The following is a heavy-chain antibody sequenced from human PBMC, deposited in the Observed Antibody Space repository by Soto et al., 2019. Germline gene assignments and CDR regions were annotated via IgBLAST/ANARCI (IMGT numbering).Heavy chain of an antibody. CDR1: GGSFSGYY. Sequence: SETLSLTCAVYGGSFSGYYWSWIRQPPGKGLEWIGEINHSGSTNYNPSLKSRVTISVDTSKNQFSLKLSSVTAADTAVYYCARYCSGGSCPYDAFDIWGQGTMVTVSS. CDR2: INHSGST. D-gene: IGHD2-15*01. J-gene: IGHJ3*02. V-gene: IGHV4-34*01. CDR3: ARYCSGGSCPYDAFDI.